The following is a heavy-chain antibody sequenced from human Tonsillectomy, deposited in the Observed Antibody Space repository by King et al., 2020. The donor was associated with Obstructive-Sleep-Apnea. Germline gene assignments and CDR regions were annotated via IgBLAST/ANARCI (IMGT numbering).Heavy chain of an antibody. Sequence: QLQESGPGLVKPSQTLSLTCTVSCGSISSGGYYWSWTRQHPVKGLEWIGYIYYSGSTYYNPSLKSLVTISVDTSKNQFSLKLSTVTAADTAVYYCARENQVVPAAADAFDIWGQGTMVTVSS. CDR2: IYYSGST. V-gene: IGHV4-31*01. D-gene: IGHD2-2*01. J-gene: IGHJ3*02. CDR1: CGSISSGGYY. CDR3: ARENQVVPAAADAFDI.